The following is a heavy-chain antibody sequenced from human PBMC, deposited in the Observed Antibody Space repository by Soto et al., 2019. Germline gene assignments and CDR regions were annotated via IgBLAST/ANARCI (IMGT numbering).Heavy chain of an antibody. Sequence: QVQLQESGPGLVKPSQTLSLTCTVSGGSISSGDYYWSWIRQPPGKGLEWIGYIYYSGSTYYNPSLKSRVTISVDTSKNQFSLKLSSVTAADTAVYYCARVVRFLEWLPHPGLDVWGQGTTVTVSS. J-gene: IGHJ6*02. CDR2: IYYSGST. CDR1: GGSISSGDYY. CDR3: ARVVRFLEWLPHPGLDV. V-gene: IGHV4-30-4*01. D-gene: IGHD3-3*01.